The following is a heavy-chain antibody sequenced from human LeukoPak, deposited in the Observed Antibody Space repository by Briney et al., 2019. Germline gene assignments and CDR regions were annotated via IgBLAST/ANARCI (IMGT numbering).Heavy chain of an antibody. V-gene: IGHV4-59*08. CDR3: ARTWFGELRSWFDP. J-gene: IGHJ5*02. CDR1: GGSISSYY. Sequence: SETLSLTCTVSGGSISSYYWSWIRQPPGKGLEWIGYIYYSGSTNYNPSLESRVTISVDTSKNQFSLKLSSVTAADTAVYYCARTWFGELRSWFDPWGQGTLVTVSS. CDR2: IYYSGST. D-gene: IGHD3-10*01.